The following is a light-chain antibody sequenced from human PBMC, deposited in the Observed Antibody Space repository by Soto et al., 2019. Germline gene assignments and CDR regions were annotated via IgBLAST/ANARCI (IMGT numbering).Light chain of an antibody. CDR3: QHMST. V-gene: IGKV1-5*03. J-gene: IGKJ1*01. CDR1: QSISAS. Sequence: DIQMTQSPSTLYASVGDRVTITCRASQSISASLAWYQQKPGKAPQPLIYKASSLETGVPSRFSGSGSGTEVALTSSRLQSDYVATYFCQHMSTFGQGTKVEIK. CDR2: KAS.